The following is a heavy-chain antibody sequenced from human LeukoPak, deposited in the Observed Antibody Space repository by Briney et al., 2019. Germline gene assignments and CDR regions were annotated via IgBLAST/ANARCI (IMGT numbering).Heavy chain of an antibody. J-gene: IGHJ4*02. D-gene: IGHD2-2*01. CDR3: ARSVISVVVPAALDY. V-gene: IGHV1-69*05. CDR2: IIPIFGTA. CDR1: GGTFSSYA. Sequence: GASVKVSCKASGGTFSSYAISWVRQAPGQGLEWMGGIIPIFGTANYAQKFQGRVTITTDESTSTAYMELSSLRSEDTAVYYCARSVISVVVPAALDYWGQGTLVTVSS.